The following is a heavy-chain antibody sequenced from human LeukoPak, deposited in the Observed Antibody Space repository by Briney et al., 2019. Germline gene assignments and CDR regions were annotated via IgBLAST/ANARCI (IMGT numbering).Heavy chain of an antibody. CDR3: AKDNRRHYTSGPNPDSLH. CDR1: RFIFNNYA. Sequence: GRSLRPTCAGSRFIFNNYATHWVRQPPGKGREWVSGISWNSGTIDYADSVRGRFTISRDNAKNSLYLQMDSLRVEDTAFYYCAKDNRRHYTSGPNPDSLHWGQGALVTVSS. D-gene: IGHD6-19*01. J-gene: IGHJ4*02. CDR2: ISWNSGTI. V-gene: IGHV3-9*01.